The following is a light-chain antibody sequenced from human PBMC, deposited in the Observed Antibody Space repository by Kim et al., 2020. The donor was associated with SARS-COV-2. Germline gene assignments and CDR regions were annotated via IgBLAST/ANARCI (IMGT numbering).Light chain of an antibody. V-gene: IGKV3-11*01. J-gene: IGKJ1*01. CDR2: DAS. CDR1: QSISSY. Sequence: LSPGERATLSCRASQSISSYLAWYQQKPGQAPSLLISDASNRATGIPGRFSGSGSGTDFTLTISSLEPEDFAVYYCQQRYNWPRTFGQGTKVDIK. CDR3: QQRYNWPRT.